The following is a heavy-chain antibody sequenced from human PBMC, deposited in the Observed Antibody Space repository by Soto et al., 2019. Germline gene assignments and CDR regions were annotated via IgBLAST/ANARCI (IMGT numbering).Heavy chain of an antibody. CDR3: ATNYYGSGNPNYYYYYMDV. J-gene: IGHJ6*03. D-gene: IGHD3-10*01. V-gene: IGHV4-34*01. CDR1: GGSFSGYY. CDR2: INHSGST. Sequence: SETLSLTCAVYGGSFSGYYWSWIRQPPGKGLEWIGEINHSGSTNYNPSLKSRVTISVDTSKNQFSLKLSSVTAADTAVYYCATNYYGSGNPNYYYYYMDVWGKGTTVTVSS.